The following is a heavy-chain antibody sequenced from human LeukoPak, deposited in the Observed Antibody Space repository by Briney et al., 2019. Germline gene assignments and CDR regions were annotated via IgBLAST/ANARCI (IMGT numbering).Heavy chain of an antibody. J-gene: IGHJ4*02. Sequence: GGSLRLSCAASGFTFSDYYMSWIRQAPGKGLEWVSYSSRRGSTIYYADSVKGRFTISRDNVKNSLYPQMNSLRAEDTAVYYCARGPWSGTNDYWGQGTLVTVSS. CDR2: SSRRGSTI. CDR1: GFTFSDYY. V-gene: IGHV3-11*01. D-gene: IGHD1-7*01. CDR3: ARGPWSGTNDY.